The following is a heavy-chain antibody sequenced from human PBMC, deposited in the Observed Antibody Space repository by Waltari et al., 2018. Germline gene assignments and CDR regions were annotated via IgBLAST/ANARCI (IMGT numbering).Heavy chain of an antibody. Sequence: QVQLVKSGAEVKKHGASVKVSCKASGYTFTGYYIHWVRQAPGQGLEWMGWINPNSGGTNYAQKFQGRVTMTRDTSISTAYMELSRLRSDDTAVYYCARVVIRGGYNYGYWGQGTLVTVSS. CDR3: ARVVIRGGYNYGY. CDR1: GYTFTGYY. V-gene: IGHV1-2*02. J-gene: IGHJ4*02. D-gene: IGHD5-12*01. CDR2: INPNSGGT.